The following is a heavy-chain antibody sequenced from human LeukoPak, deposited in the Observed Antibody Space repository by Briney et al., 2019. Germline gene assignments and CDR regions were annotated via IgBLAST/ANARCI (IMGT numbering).Heavy chain of an antibody. CDR2: IIPILGIA. D-gene: IGHD3-22*01. J-gene: IGHJ4*02. V-gene: IGHV1-69*02. Sequence: SVKVSRKASGYTFTGYYMHWVRQAPGQGLEWMGRIIPILGIANYAQKFQGRVTITADKSTSTAYMELSSLRSEDTAVYYCARSPPGYYDSSGYLFDYWGQGTLVTVSS. CDR3: ARSPPGYYDSSGYLFDY. CDR1: GYTFTGYY.